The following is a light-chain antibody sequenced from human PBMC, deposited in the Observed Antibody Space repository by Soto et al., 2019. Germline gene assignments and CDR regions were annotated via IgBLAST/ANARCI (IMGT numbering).Light chain of an antibody. J-gene: IGKJ5*01. Sequence: DIQMTQSPSTLSGSVGDRVTITCRASQTISSWLAWYQQKPGKAPKLLIYDASNLEIGVPSRFSGSGSGTHFTLTISSLQTEDIGTYYCQQYDILPITFGRGTRLEIK. CDR2: DAS. CDR3: QQYDILPIT. V-gene: IGKV1-5*01. CDR1: QTISSW.